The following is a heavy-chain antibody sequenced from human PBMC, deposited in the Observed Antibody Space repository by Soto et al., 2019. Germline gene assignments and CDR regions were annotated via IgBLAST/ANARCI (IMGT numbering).Heavy chain of an antibody. CDR3: ARDKVVGTYWRLDY. V-gene: IGHV1-46*03. Sequence: ASVKVSCKTSGYTFTNYYVHWVRQAPGQGLQWMGMINPRDGTPTYAQNFQGRITMTSDTSTRTLYMELSSLRSEDTAVYWCARDKVVGTYWRLDYWGQGTLVTVSS. D-gene: IGHD1-26*01. CDR2: INPRDGTP. J-gene: IGHJ4*02. CDR1: GYTFTNYY.